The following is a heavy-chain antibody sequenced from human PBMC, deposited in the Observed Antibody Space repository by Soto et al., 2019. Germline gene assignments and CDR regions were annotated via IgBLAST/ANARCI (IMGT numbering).Heavy chain of an antibody. V-gene: IGHV1-2*02. Sequence: GASVKVSCKASGSTFTGYYMHWARQAPGQGLEWMGWINPNSGGTNYAQKFQGRVTMTRDTSISTAYMELSRLRSDDTAVYYCARDLELTMELDYYYNGMDVWGLGTKVTVSS. CDR3: ARDLELTMELDYYYNGMDV. CDR2: INPNSGGT. J-gene: IGHJ6*02. D-gene: IGHD3-10*01. CDR1: GSTFTGYY.